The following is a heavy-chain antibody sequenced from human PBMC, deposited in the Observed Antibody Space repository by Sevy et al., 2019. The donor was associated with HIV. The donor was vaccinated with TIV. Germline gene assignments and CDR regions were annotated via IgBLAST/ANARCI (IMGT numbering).Heavy chain of an antibody. CDR1: GGSISSYY. Sequence: SETLSLTCTVSGGSISSYYWSWIRQPPGKGLEWIGYIYYSGSTNYNPSLKSRVTISVDTSKNHFSLKLSSVTAADTAVYYCARENGDYYDSSGYSIWGQGTLVTVSS. CDR2: IYYSGST. J-gene: IGHJ4*02. D-gene: IGHD3-22*01. V-gene: IGHV4-59*01. CDR3: ARENGDYYDSSGYSI.